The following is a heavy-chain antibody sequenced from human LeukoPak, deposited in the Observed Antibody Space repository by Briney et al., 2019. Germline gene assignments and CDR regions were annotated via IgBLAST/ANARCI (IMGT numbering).Heavy chain of an antibody. CDR1: GFTFSSYA. V-gene: IGHV3-30*01. Sequence: GGSLRLSCAASGFTFSSYAMHWVRQAPGKGLEWVAVILYDGSNKYYADSVKGRFTISRDNSKNTLYLQMDSLRAEDTAVYYCARGSNAVAGTTYYYYYMDVWGKGTTVTVSS. CDR3: ARGSNAVAGTTYYYYYMDV. J-gene: IGHJ6*03. D-gene: IGHD6-19*01. CDR2: ILYDGSNK.